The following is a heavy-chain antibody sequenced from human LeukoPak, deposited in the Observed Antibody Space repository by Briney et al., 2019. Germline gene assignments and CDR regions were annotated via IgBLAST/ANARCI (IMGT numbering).Heavy chain of an antibody. J-gene: IGHJ4*02. CDR3: ARDWDSSSSFDY. CDR2: IRFTGSYI. V-gene: IGHV3-21*01. D-gene: IGHD6-6*01. CDR1: GFTFSSYS. Sequence: GGSLRLSCAASGFTFSSYSMNWVRQAPGRGLEWVSSIRFTGSYIYYADSVKGRFTISRDDAKNLLSLQMNSLRAEDTAVYYCARDWDSSSSFDYWGQGTLVTVPS.